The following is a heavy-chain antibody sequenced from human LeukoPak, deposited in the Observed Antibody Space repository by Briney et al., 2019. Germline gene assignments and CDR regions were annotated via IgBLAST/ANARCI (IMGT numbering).Heavy chain of an antibody. CDR1: GDTLTELS. CDR3: ATGGPWDLLRY. Sequence: ASVKVSCKVSGDTLTELSTHWVRQAPGKRLEWMGGLDPEDGKIIYAQKFQGRVTMTEDTSTDTAYMEMSSLRSEDTAVYYCATGGPWDLLRYWGQGTVVTVSS. D-gene: IGHD1-26*01. J-gene: IGHJ4*02. CDR2: LDPEDGKI. V-gene: IGHV1-24*01.